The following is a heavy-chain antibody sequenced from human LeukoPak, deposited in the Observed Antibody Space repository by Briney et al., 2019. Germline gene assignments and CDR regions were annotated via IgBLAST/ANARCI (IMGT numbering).Heavy chain of an antibody. CDR1: GGSISSSSYY. CDR3: ARPFYRIAMEI. J-gene: IGHJ4*02. V-gene: IGHV4-39*01. D-gene: IGHD6-19*01. Sequence: PSETLSLTCTVSGGSISSSSYYWGWIRQPPGKGLEWIGSIYYSGSTYYNPSLKSRVTISVDTSKNQFSLKLSSVTAADTAVYYCARPFYRIAMEIWGQGTLVTVSS. CDR2: IYYSGST.